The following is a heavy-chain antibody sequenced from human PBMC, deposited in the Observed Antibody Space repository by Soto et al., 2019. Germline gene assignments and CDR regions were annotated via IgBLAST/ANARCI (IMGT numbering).Heavy chain of an antibody. J-gene: IGHJ4*02. Sequence: SQTLSLTCAISGDSVSSNSAAWNWIRQSPSRGLEWLGRTYYRSKWYNDYAVSVKSRITINPDTSKNQFSLQLNSVTAADTAVYYCARIYDYSNHIDYWGQGTLVTVSS. CDR3: ARIYDYSNHIDY. V-gene: IGHV6-1*01. CDR2: TYYRSKWYN. D-gene: IGHD4-4*01. CDR1: GDSVSSNSAA.